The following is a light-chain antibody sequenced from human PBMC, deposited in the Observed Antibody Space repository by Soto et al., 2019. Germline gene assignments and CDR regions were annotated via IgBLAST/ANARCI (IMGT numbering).Light chain of an antibody. CDR2: EAS. J-gene: IGKJ1*01. Sequence: EIVLTQSPGTLSLSPGERATLSCRASRSVTTFLAWYQQRPGQAPRLLISEASNMAAGIPARFSGSGSGTDFTLTISSLEPEDFAVYYCQQSHNWPRTFGQGTKVEIK. V-gene: IGKV3-11*01. CDR3: QQSHNWPRT. CDR1: RSVTTF.